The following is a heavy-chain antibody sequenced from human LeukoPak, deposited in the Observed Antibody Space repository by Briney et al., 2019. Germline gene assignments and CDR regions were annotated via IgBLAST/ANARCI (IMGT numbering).Heavy chain of an antibody. V-gene: IGHV4-34*01. CDR3: ARTSGYFDSSGYYQQNPYYFEY. J-gene: IGHJ4*02. D-gene: IGHD3-22*01. Sequence: SETLSLTCSVSGGSLSSYYWSWIRQPPGKGLEWIGEINHSGRTNYNPSLKSRVTISIDTSKNQISLNLTSVTAADTAVYYCARTSGYFDSSGYYQQNPYYFEYWGQGTLVSVSS. CDR2: INHSGRT. CDR1: GGSLSSYY.